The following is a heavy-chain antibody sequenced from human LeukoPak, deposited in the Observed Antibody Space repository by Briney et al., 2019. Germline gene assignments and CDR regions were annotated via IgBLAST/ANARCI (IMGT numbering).Heavy chain of an antibody. Sequence: PGGSLRLSCAASGFTFSSYAMSWVRQAPGKGLEWVSAISGSGGSTYYADSVKGRFTISRDNSKNTLYLQMNSLRAEDTAAYYCAGPLYYYDSSGYPRVHDAFDIWGQGTMVTVSS. CDR2: ISGSGGST. J-gene: IGHJ3*02. D-gene: IGHD3-22*01. V-gene: IGHV3-23*01. CDR3: AGPLYYYDSSGYPRVHDAFDI. CDR1: GFTFSSYA.